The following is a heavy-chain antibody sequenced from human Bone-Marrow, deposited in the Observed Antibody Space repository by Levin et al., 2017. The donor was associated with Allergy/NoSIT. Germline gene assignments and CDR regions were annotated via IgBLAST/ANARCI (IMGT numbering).Heavy chain of an antibody. CDR1: GFTFSSYA. J-gene: IGHJ4*02. CDR2: ISGGGDST. V-gene: IGHV3-23*01. D-gene: IGHD3-9*01. CDR3: AKDGGAYYDTVTGRTTDCFDY. Sequence: GESLKISCAGSGFTFSSYAMSWVRQAPGKGLEWVSAISGGGDSTHYADSVKGRFTISRDNSKNTLFLQLSSLRADDTAVYYCAKDGGAYYDTVTGRTTDCFDYWGQGTLVTVPS.